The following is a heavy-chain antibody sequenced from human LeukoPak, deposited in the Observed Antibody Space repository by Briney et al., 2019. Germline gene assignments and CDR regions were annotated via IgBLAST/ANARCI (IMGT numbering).Heavy chain of an antibody. CDR1: GYTFTGYY. V-gene: IGHV1-2*02. CDR2: INPNSGGT. J-gene: IGHJ3*02. D-gene: IGHD3-22*01. Sequence: ASVKVSCKASGYTFTGYYMHWVRQAPGQGLEWMGWINPNSGGTNYAQKFQGRVTMTRDTSISTAYMEVSRLRSDDTAVYYCARDDSSGFAAFDIWGQGTMVTVSS. CDR3: ARDDSSGFAAFDI.